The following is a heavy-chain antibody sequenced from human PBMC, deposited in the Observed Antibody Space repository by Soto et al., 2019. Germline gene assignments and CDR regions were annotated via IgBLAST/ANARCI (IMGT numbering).Heavy chain of an antibody. J-gene: IGHJ6*02. CDR1: GFTFSSYA. V-gene: IGHV3-64D*06. CDR2: ISSNGGST. D-gene: IGHD4-17*01. CDR3: VKEADGTVGYYYYYYGMDV. Sequence: GGSLRLSCSASGFTFSSYAMHWVRQAPGKGLEYVSAISSNGGSTYYADSVKGRFTISRDNSKNTLYLQMSSLRAEDTAVYYCVKEADGTVGYYYYYYGMDVWGQGTTVTVSS.